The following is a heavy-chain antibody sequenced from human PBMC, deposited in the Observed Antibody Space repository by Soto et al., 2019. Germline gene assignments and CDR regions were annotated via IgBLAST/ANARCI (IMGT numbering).Heavy chain of an antibody. CDR2: IWYDGNTK. CDR1: GFTFNSYG. Sequence: QIQLVESGGGVVQPGRSLRLSCTASGFTFNSYGFNWVRQAPGKGLEWVAVIWYDGNTKYYEDSVKGRFTISRDNLRSTVYLQMNSLTAEDTAVYYCARPLVAPVAGPYYYGMDVWGQGTTVTVSS. D-gene: IGHD6-19*01. J-gene: IGHJ6*02. V-gene: IGHV3-33*01. CDR3: ARPLVAPVAGPYYYGMDV.